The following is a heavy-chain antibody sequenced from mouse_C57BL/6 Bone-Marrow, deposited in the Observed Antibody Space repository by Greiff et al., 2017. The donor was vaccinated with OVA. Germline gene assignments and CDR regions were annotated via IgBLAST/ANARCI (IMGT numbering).Heavy chain of an antibody. CDR2: IYPGSGST. Sequence: VQLQQPGAELVKPGASVKMSCKASGYTFTSYWITWVKQRPGQGLEWIGDIYPGSGSTNYNEKFKSKATLTVDTSSSTAYMQLSSLTSEDSAVDYGARGEVLREEDWCMDYWGTGTTVTVSS. CDR3: ARGEVLREEDWCMDY. J-gene: IGHJ1*03. V-gene: IGHV1-55*01. D-gene: IGHD1-1*01. CDR1: GYTFTSYW.